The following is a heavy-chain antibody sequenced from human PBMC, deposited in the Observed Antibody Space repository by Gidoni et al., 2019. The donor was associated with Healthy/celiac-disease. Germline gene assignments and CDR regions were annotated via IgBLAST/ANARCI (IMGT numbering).Heavy chain of an antibody. CDR3: ALGGYCSSTSCYKGDWFDP. CDR2: IIPIFGTA. J-gene: IGHJ5*02. CDR1: GATFSSYA. D-gene: IGHD2-2*02. V-gene: IGHV1-69*01. Sequence: QVQLVQSGAEVKKPGSSVKVSCKASGATFSSYAISWVRQAPGQGLEWMGGIIPIFGTANYAQKFQGRVTITADESTSTAYMELSSLRSEDTAVYYCALGGYCSSTSCYKGDWFDPWGQGTLVTVSS.